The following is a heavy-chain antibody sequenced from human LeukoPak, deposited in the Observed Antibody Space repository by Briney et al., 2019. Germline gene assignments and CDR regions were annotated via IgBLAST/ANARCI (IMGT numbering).Heavy chain of an antibody. CDR1: GGSISSGSYY. CDR3: ARLLGYCSSTSCKSDNNWFDP. Sequence: SETLSLTCTVSGGSISSGSYYWSWIRQPAGKGLEWIGRIYTSGSTNYNPSLKSRVTISVDTSKNQFSLKLSSVTAADTAVYYCARLLGYCSSTSCKSDNNWFDPWGQGTLVTVSS. CDR2: IYTSGST. D-gene: IGHD2-2*01. V-gene: IGHV4-61*02. J-gene: IGHJ5*02.